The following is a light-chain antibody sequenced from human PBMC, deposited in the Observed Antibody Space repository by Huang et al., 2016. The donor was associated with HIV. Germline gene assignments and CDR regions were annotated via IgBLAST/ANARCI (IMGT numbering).Light chain of an antibody. V-gene: IGKV1-39*01. J-gene: IGKJ1*01. CDR2: SAS. CDR1: QSIRKF. CDR3: QQTDNIPRT. Sequence: DIQMTQSPSSLSASVGDRVTIACRVSQSIRKFLNWYQQKPGEAPKLLMHSASSLQSGDPARFSGSGSGTDFTLTITSLQPEDFATYYCQQTDNIPRTFGQGTKVVIK.